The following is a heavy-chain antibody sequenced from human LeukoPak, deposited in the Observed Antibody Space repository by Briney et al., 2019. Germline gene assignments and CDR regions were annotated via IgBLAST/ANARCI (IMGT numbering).Heavy chain of an antibody. Sequence: ASVKVSCKVSGYTLTELSMHWVRQAPGKGLEWMGGFDPEDGETIYAQKFQGRVTMTEDTSTYTSYMELSSLRSEDTAVYYCATRYFSSTSCARLRYYYYMDVWGKGTTVTVFS. J-gene: IGHJ6*03. V-gene: IGHV1-24*01. D-gene: IGHD2-2*01. CDR3: ATRYFSSTSCARLRYYYYMDV. CDR2: FDPEDGET. CDR1: GYTLTELS.